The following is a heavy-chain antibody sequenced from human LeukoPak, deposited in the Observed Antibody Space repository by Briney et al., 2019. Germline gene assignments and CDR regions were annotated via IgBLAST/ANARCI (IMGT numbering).Heavy chain of an antibody. CDR3: ARWLGAIAWPYYFDY. J-gene: IGHJ4*02. Sequence: GGSLRLSCAASGFTFSSYEMNWVRQAPGKGLEWVSYISSSGSTIYYADLVKGRFTISRDNAKNSLYLQMNSLRAEDTAVYYCARWLGAIAWPYYFDYWGQGTLVTVSS. V-gene: IGHV3-48*03. D-gene: IGHD3-16*02. CDR2: ISSSGSTI. CDR1: GFTFSSYE.